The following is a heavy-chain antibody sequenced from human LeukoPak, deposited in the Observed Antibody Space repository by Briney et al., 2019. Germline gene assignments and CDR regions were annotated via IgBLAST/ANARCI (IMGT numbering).Heavy chain of an antibody. V-gene: IGHV3-74*01. D-gene: IGHD3-16*02. Sequence: GGSLRLSCAASGFTFSSYWMSWVRQAPGKGLVWVSRINSDGSSTSYADSVKGRFTISRDNAKNTLYLQMNSLRAEDTAVYYCARYGYVWGSYPPPWGQGTLVTVSS. CDR2: INSDGSST. CDR3: ARYGYVWGSYPPP. J-gene: IGHJ5*02. CDR1: GFTFSSYW.